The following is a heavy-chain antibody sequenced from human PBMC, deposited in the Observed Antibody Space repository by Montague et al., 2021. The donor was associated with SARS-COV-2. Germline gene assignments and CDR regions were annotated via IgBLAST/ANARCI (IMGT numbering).Heavy chain of an antibody. CDR3: ARETYTSVLVYWFDS. CDR2: IYYSGTT. D-gene: IGHD2-15*01. V-gene: IGHV4-39*02. CDR1: GGSISSSSYY. J-gene: IGHJ5*01. Sequence: SETLSLTCTVSGGSISSSSYYWGWIRQPPGKGLEWIGSIYYSGTTYYXXXLKSRVTISVDTSKNQFSLKLSSVTAADTAVYYCARETYTSVLVYWFDSWGQGTLVTVSS.